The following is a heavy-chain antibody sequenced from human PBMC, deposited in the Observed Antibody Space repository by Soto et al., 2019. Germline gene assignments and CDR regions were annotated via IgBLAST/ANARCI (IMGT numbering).Heavy chain of an antibody. CDR2: IIPVLGVP. CDR3: ARAPFYGDFGGGDAFDL. J-gene: IGHJ3*01. V-gene: IGHV1-69*02. Sequence: QVQLVQSGAEVKKPGSSVKVSCKASGGTFNSYTFSWVRQAPGQGLEWMGRIIPVLGVPNYAPKLQGRVRIAADKSTGTAYMDLSSLRPEDTAVYYCARAPFYGDFGGGDAFDLWGQGTLVTVSS. CDR1: GGTFNSYT. D-gene: IGHD3-16*01.